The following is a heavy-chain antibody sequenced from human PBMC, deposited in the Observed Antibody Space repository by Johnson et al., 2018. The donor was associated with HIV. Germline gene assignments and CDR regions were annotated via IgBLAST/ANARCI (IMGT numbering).Heavy chain of an antibody. V-gene: IGHV3-30*02. CDR2: IRYAGSNK. D-gene: IGHD6-6*01. CDR1: GFTFSSYG. J-gene: IGHJ3*02. Sequence: VQLVESGGGVVQPGGSLRLSCAASGFTFSSYGMHWVRQAPGKGLEWVAFIRYAGSNKYYAGSVKGRFTISRDNSKNTLYLQMNSLRAEDTAVYYCAKGPNGQLDDAFHIWGQGTMVTVSS. CDR3: AKGPNGQLDDAFHI.